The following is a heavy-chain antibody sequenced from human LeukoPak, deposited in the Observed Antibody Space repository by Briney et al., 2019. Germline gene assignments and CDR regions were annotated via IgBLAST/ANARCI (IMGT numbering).Heavy chain of an antibody. CDR2: ISGSGGGT. D-gene: IGHD2-2*01. V-gene: IGHV3-23*01. J-gene: IGHJ4*02. CDR1: GFTFSSYG. Sequence: PGGSLRLSCAASGFTFSSYGMRWVRQAPGKGREWVSAISGSGGGTYYADSVRGGFTISRDNSKNTLYLQMHSLTADDTAVYYCAKESLRVVPSATFDYWGQGTLVTVSS. CDR3: AKESLRVVPSATFDY.